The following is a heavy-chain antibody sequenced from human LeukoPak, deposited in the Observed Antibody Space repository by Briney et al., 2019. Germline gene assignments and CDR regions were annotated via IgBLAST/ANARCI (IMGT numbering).Heavy chain of an antibody. J-gene: IGHJ4*02. V-gene: IGHV2-5*01. CDR1: GFSLTTTGVG. CDR3: AHKVLRTDWPRTYFFDY. D-gene: IGHD3-9*01. Sequence: SGPTLVKPTQTLTLTCTFSGFSLTTTGVGVGWIRQPPGKALEWLALIYLYDDKYYSTSLKTRLTITKDTSRNPVLLTMTNMDPVDTATSFCAHKVLRTDWPRTYFFDYWGQGTLVTVSS. CDR2: IYLYDDK.